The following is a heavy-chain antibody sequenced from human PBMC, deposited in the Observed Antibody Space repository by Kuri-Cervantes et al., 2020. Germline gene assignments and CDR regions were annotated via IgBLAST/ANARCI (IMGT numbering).Heavy chain of an antibody. CDR1: GYTFTGYY. V-gene: IGHV1-8*02. CDR2: MNPNSGNT. J-gene: IGHJ3*02. D-gene: IGHD2-2*03. Sequence: ASVKVSCKASGYTFTGYYMHWVRQAPGQGLEWMGWMNPNSGNTGYAQKFQGRVTMTRNTSISTAYMELSSLRSEDTAVYYCARGGSGLMDGRAFDIWGQGTMVTVSS. CDR3: ARGGSGLMDGRAFDI.